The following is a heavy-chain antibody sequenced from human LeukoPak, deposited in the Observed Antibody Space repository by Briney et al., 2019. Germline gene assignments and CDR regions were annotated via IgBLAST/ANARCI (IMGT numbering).Heavy chain of an antibody. J-gene: IGHJ4*02. V-gene: IGHV3-9*01. CDR3: AREGPSSYCSGGSCYLDY. D-gene: IGHD2-15*01. CDR2: ISLNGGTK. CDR1: GFIFDDYA. Sequence: GGSLRLSCAASGFIFDDYAMHWVRQAPGKGLEWVSGISLNGGTKGYADSVKGRFTISRDNAKNSLYLQMNSLSAEDTAVYYCAREGPSSYCSGGSCYLDYWGQGTLVTVSS.